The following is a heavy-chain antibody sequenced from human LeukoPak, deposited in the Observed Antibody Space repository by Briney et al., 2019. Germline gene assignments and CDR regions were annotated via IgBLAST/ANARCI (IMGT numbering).Heavy chain of an antibody. Sequence: GGSLTLSCAAYGFTFSSYAMSWVRHPPGQGLGSVSAISGSGGSTYYADSVKGRFTTPRDNSKNTLYLQMNSLRAEDTAVYYCAKDKGYSGYEGIAAAGFDYWGQGTLVTVSS. J-gene: IGHJ4*02. CDR2: ISGSGGST. V-gene: IGHV3-23*01. CDR3: AKDKGYSGYEGIAAAGFDY. D-gene: IGHD6-13*01. CDR1: GFTFSSYA.